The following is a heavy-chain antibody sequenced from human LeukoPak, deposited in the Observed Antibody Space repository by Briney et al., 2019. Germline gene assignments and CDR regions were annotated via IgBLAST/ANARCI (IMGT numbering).Heavy chain of an antibody. D-gene: IGHD6-19*01. CDR2: ISSSSSYI. V-gene: IGHV3-21*01. CDR3: ARGPHSSGNYMDV. J-gene: IGHJ6*03. CDR1: GFTFSSYS. Sequence: KTGGSLRLSCAASGFTFSSYSMNWVRQAPGEGLEWVSSISSSSSYIYYADSVKGRFTISRDNAKNSLYLQMNSLRAEDTAVYYCARGPHSSGNYMDVWGKGTTVTVSS.